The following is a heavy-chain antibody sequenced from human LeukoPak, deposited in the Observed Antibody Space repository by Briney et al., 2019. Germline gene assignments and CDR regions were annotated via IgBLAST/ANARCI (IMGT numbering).Heavy chain of an antibody. J-gene: IGHJ5*02. CDR1: GFTFNTYA. CDR3: AKDRFNYGA. CDR2: ISASGGGT. V-gene: IGHV3-23*01. Sequence: PGGSLRLSCAASGFTFNTYAMSWVRQAPGKGLEWVSAISASGGGTYYADSVKGRFTVSRDNSKNTLYLQMNNLRAEDTAVYYCAKDRFNYGAWGQGSLVTASS. D-gene: IGHD5-18*01.